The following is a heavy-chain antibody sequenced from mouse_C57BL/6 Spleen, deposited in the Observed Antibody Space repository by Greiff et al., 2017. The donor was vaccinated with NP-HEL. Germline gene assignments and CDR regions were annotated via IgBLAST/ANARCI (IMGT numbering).Heavy chain of an antibody. CDR1: GYTFTSYW. CDR2: IHPNSGST. CDR3: ARVYYDGGFAY. J-gene: IGHJ3*01. V-gene: IGHV1-64*01. Sequence: QVQLQQPGAELVKPGASVKLSCKASGYTFTSYWMHWVKQRPGQGLEWIGMIHPNSGSTNYNEKFKSKATLTVDKSSSTAYMQLSSLTSEDAAVYSCARVYYDGGFAYWGQGTLVTVSA. D-gene: IGHD2-4*01.